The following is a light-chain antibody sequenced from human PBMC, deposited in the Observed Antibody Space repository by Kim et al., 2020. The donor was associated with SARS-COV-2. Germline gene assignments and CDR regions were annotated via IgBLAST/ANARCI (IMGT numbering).Light chain of an antibody. Sequence: EIVLTQSPGTLSLSPGERATLSCRASQSVPSSNLAWYRQKPGQAPRLLISGASSRDTGIPDRFSGSGSGTDFTLTISRLEPEDFAVYYCQQYSSSPTFGQGTKVDIK. CDR3: QQYSSSPT. V-gene: IGKV3-20*01. CDR2: GAS. J-gene: IGKJ1*01. CDR1: QSVPSSN.